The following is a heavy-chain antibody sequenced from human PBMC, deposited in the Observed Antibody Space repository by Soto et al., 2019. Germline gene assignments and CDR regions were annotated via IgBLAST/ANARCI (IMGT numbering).Heavy chain of an antibody. V-gene: IGHV4-31*03. CDR1: GDSISSDVYY. CDR3: ARGFNRNNVWSGYFGDGLALTYGMDV. Sequence: QVQLQESGPGLVKPSQTLSLTCTVSGDSISSDVYYWSWISQPEGPGLEWIGYISYRGSTLYNPSQKSRITITIDTYKNQFSLRLKSVTSADTAVYYCARGFNRNNVWSGYFGDGLALTYGMDVSVQESTITVT. CDR2: ISYRGST. D-gene: IGHD3-3*01. J-gene: IGHJ6*02.